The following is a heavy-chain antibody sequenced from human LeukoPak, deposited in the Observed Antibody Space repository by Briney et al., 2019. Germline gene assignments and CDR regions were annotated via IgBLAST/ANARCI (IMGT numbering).Heavy chain of an antibody. CDR1: GFTFSSYA. Sequence: GGSLRLSCAASGFTFSSYAMSWVRQAPGKGLEWVSAISGSGGSTYYADSVKGRSTISRDNSKNTLYLQMKSLRAEDTAVYYCAAAIVVRPEVDYWGQGTLVTVSS. V-gene: IGHV3-23*01. D-gene: IGHD2-15*01. CDR2: ISGSGGST. J-gene: IGHJ4*02. CDR3: AAAIVVRPEVDY.